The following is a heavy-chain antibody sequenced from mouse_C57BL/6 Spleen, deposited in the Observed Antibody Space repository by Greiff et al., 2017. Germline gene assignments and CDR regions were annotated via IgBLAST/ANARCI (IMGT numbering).Heavy chain of an antibody. J-gene: IGHJ4*01. V-gene: IGHV5-17*01. CDR1: GFTFSDYG. CDR3: ANTVVATGAMDY. D-gene: IGHD1-1*01. CDR2: ISSGSSTI. Sequence: EVQWVESGGGLVKPGGSLKLSCAASGFTFSDYGMHWVRQAPEKGLEWVAYISSGSSTIYYADTVKGRFTISRDNAKNTLFLQMTSLRSEDTAMYYCANTVVATGAMDYWGQGTSVTVSS.